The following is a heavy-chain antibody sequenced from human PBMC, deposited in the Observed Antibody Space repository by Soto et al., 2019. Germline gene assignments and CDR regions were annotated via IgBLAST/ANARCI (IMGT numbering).Heavy chain of an antibody. CDR1: GGSMRNYF. CDR2: IHYSGTT. CDR3: XAGEASSRNLAPYYLDF. D-gene: IGHD6-13*01. V-gene: IGHV4-59*01. Sequence: SETLSLTCTVSGGSMRNYFWTWIRQPPGKGLEWIGYIHYSGTTSFFPSYNPSLRSRVTISEDTSKNQFSLKLLSVTTADTAVYFCXAGEASSRNLAPYYLDFWGRGTLVTVSS. J-gene: IGHJ4*02.